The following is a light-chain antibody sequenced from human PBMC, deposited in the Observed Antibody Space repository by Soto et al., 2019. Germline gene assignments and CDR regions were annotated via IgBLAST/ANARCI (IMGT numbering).Light chain of an antibody. V-gene: IGKV1-39*01. CDR1: QGISTY. CDR3: QQRSNWPPPT. J-gene: IGKJ5*01. Sequence: DIQMTQSPSSLSASLRARLQITCRASQGISTYLNWYQQKPGKAPKLLIYAASSLQSGVPSRFSGSGSGTDFTLTISSLEPEDFAVYYCQQRSNWPPPTFGQGTRLEI. CDR2: AAS.